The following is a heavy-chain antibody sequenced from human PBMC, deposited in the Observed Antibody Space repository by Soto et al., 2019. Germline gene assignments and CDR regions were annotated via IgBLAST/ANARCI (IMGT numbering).Heavy chain of an antibody. CDR3: ASPRGTTLDYYGMDV. D-gene: IGHD1-1*01. CDR2: IYPGDSDT. V-gene: IGHV5-51*03. Sequence: EVQLVQSGAEVKKPGESLKISCKGSGYSFTSYWIGWVRQMPGKGLEWMGIIYPGDSDTRYSPSFQGQVTISADKSIXTAYLQWSSLKASDTAMYYCASPRGTTLDYYGMDVWGQGTTVTVSS. CDR1: GYSFTSYW. J-gene: IGHJ6*02.